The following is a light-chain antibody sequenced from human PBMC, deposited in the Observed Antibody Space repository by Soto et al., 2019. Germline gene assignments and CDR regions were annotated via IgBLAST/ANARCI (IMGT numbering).Light chain of an antibody. J-gene: IGKJ1*01. CDR1: QSISSY. CDR3: QQSYSTWT. V-gene: IGKV1-39*01. CDR2: AAS. Sequence: DIQMTQSPSSLSASVGDRVTITCRASQSISSYLNWYQQKPGKAPKLLIYAASSLQSGVPSRFSGSGSGTDFTPTISSLQPEDFATYYCQQSYSTWTFGQGTKVDI.